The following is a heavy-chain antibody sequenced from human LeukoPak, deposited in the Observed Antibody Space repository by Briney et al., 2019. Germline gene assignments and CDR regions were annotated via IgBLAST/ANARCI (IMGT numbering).Heavy chain of an antibody. CDR2: IYTSGST. J-gene: IGHJ4*02. CDR1: GGSISSGSYY. V-gene: IGHV4-61*02. D-gene: IGHD3-10*01. CDR3: ASFNFGSGRIDY. Sequence: PSQTLSRTCTVSGGSISSGSYYWSWIRQPAGKGLEWIGRIYTSGSTNYNPSLKSRVTISVDTSKNQFSLKLSSVTAADTAVYYCASFNFGSGRIDYWGQGTLVTVSS.